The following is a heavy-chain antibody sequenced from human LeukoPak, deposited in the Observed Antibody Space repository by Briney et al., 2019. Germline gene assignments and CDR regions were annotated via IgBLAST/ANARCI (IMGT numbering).Heavy chain of an antibody. CDR3: ARDRSGVGSSGYYGYWYFDL. Sequence: SQTLSLTCTVSGGSISSGGYYWSWIRQHPGKGLEWIGYIYYSGSTYYNPSLKSRVTISVDTSKNQFSLKLSSVTAADTAVYYCARDRSGVGSSGYYGYWYFDLWGRGTLVTVS. CDR2: IYYSGST. D-gene: IGHD3-22*01. J-gene: IGHJ2*01. V-gene: IGHV4-31*03. CDR1: GGSISSGGYY.